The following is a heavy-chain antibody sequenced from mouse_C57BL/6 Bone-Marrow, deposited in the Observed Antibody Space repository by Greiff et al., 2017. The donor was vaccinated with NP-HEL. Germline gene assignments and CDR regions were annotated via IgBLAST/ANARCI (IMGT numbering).Heavy chain of an antibody. CDR1: GYSITSGYY. J-gene: IGHJ2*01. CDR3: ARDIRDY. Sequence: EVKVEESGPGLVKPSQSLSLTCSVTGYSITSGYYWNWIRQFPGNKLEWMGYISYDGSNNYNPSLKNRISITRDTSKNQFFLKLNSVTTEDTATYYCARDIRDYWGQGTTLTVSS. CDR2: ISYDGSN. V-gene: IGHV3-6*01. D-gene: IGHD3-2*02.